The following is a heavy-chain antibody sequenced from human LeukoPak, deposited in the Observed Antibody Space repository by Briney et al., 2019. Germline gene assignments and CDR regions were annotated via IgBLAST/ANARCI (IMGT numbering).Heavy chain of an antibody. Sequence: GGSLRLSCAASGFTFSDYFMGWVRQAPGKGLEWVSYITNNGRKTYYADSMKGRFTISRDNAKNSLFLQMNSLRAEDTAVYYCARHLLWFGELSGGFDYWGQGTLVTVSS. CDR3: ARHLLWFGELSGGFDY. CDR2: ITNNGRKT. J-gene: IGHJ4*02. CDR1: GFTFSDYF. V-gene: IGHV3-11*01. D-gene: IGHD3-10*01.